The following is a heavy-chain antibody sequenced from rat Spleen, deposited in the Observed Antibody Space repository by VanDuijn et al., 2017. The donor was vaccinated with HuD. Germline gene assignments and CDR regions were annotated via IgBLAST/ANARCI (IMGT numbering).Heavy chain of an antibody. D-gene: IGHD2-7*01. CDR2: ISYDGFKT. CDR1: GFTFSDYF. Sequence: EVQLVESGGGLVQPGRSLKLSCAASGFTFSDYFMAWVRQAPTKGLEWVTTISYDGFKTYYRDSVKGRFTISRDNAKSTLYLQMDSLRSEDTATYYCARQGYLRDWYFDFWGPGTMVTVSS. V-gene: IGHV5-7*01. J-gene: IGHJ1*01. CDR3: ARQGYLRDWYFDF.